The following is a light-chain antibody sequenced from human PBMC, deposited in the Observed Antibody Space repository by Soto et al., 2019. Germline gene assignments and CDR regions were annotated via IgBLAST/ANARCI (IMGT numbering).Light chain of an antibody. CDR1: SSNIGGNY. Sequence: QSVLTQPPSASGTPGQRVTISCSGSSSNIGGNYAYWYQQLPGTAPKLLIYRNSQRPSGVPDRFSGSKSGTSASLAISGLRSEDEADYYCAAWDDSLSGVVFGGGTKVTVL. J-gene: IGLJ2*01. CDR3: AAWDDSLSGVV. V-gene: IGLV1-47*01. CDR2: RNS.